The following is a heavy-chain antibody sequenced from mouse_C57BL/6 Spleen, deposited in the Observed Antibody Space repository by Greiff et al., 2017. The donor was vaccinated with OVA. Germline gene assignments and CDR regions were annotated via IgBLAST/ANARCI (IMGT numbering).Heavy chain of an antibody. Sequence: QVQLQQPGAELVKPGASVKLSCKASGYTFTSYWMHWVKQRPGQGLEWIGMIHPNSGSTNYNEKFKSKATLTVDKSSSTAYMQLSSLTSEDSAVYYWARWGGITTVPGGGYAMDYWGQGTSVTVSS. J-gene: IGHJ4*01. V-gene: IGHV1-64*01. CDR3: ARWGGITTVPGGGYAMDY. CDR1: GYTFTSYW. D-gene: IGHD1-1*01. CDR2: IHPNSGST.